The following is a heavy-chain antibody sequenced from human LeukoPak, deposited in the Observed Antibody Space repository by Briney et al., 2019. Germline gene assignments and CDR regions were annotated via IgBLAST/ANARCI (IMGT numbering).Heavy chain of an antibody. CDR2: ISTYKGKT. J-gene: IGHJ4*02. CDR3: ARDVEGTTDFDY. CDR1: GYTFANYG. D-gene: IGHD1-7*01. Sequence: ASVKVSCKASGYTFANYGTNWMRQAPGQGREWMGWISTYKGKTIEAQKLEGRVTMTTDTSTSTAYMELRSLRSDDTAVYYCARDVEGTTDFDYWGQGTLVTVSS. V-gene: IGHV1-18*01.